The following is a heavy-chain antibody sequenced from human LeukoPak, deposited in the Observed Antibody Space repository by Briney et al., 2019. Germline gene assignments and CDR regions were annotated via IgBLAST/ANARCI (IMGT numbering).Heavy chain of an antibody. J-gene: IGHJ5*02. V-gene: IGHV4-59*01. D-gene: IGHD3-10*01. CDR1: GGSISSYY. CDR2: IYYSGST. Sequence: SETLSLTCNVSGGSISSYYWSWIRQPPGKGLEWIGYIYYSGSTNYNPSLKSRVTISVDTSKNQFSLKLSSVTAADTAVYYCARSGPRLWFDPWGQGTLVTVSS. CDR3: ARSGPRLWFDP.